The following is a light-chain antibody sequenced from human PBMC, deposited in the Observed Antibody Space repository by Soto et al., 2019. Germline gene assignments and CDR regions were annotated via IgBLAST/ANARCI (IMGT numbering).Light chain of an antibody. V-gene: IGKV3-20*01. CDR1: QSFSSSY. Sequence: EIVLTQSPGTLSLSPGERATLSCRASQSFSSSYLAWYQQKPGQAPRLLIYGTSIRATGIPDRFSGSGSGTDFTLTITRLEPEDFAVYYCQRFGTSPPWTFGQGTKVDIK. J-gene: IGKJ1*01. CDR3: QRFGTSPPWT. CDR2: GTS.